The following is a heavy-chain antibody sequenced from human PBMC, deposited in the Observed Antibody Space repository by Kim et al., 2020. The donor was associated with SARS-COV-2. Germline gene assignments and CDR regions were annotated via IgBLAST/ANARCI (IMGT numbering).Heavy chain of an antibody. CDR3: VKLHSAAAGIDY. Sequence: YYADSVKGRFTISRDNSKNTLYLQMSSLRAEDTAVYYCVKLHSAAAGIDYWGQGTLVTVSS. D-gene: IGHD6-13*01. J-gene: IGHJ4*02. V-gene: IGHV3-64D*06.